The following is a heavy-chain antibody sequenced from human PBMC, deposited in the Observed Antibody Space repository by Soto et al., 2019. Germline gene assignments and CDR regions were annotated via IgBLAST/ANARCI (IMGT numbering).Heavy chain of an antibody. Sequence: PSETLCLTCAVDGGSFSAYYWTWIRHHAGKGLDWSGESNHSGSNNYNRSLKSRVTISGGTSNNPFSLKLAPVTAADTAVYYCARTRGVVTPPHNNWFDYWGKGTLVTVSS. CDR1: GGSFSAYY. V-gene: IGHV4-34*01. J-gene: IGHJ5*01. CDR2: SNHSGSN. D-gene: IGHD2-15*01. CDR3: ARTRGVVTPPHNNWFDY.